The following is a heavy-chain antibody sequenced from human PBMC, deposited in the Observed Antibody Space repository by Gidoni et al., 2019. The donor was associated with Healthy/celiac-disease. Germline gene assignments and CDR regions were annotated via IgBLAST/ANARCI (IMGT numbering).Heavy chain of an antibody. CDR2: ISSSGSTI. CDR1: GFPFSTYE. D-gene: IGHD3-9*01. Sequence: EVQLVASGGGLLQPGGSLSLSCAAPGFPFSTYEMNWVRQAPGKGLEWVSYISSSGSTIYYADSVKGRFTISRDNAKNSLYLQMNSLRAEDTAVYYCASWKLLRYFDWLSFDPWGQGTLVTVSS. V-gene: IGHV3-48*03. CDR3: ASWKLLRYFDWLSFDP. J-gene: IGHJ5*02.